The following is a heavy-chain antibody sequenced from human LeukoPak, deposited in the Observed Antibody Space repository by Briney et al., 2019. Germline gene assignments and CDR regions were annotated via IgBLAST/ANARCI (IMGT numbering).Heavy chain of an antibody. CDR2: IYYSGST. CDR3: ARGFGSVAFDI. V-gene: IGHV4-59*11. Sequence: SETLSLTCTVSGGSISSHYWSWIRRPPGKGLEWIGYIYYSGSTNYNPSLKSRVTISVDTSKNQFSLKLSSVTAADTAVYYCARGFGSVAFDIWGQGTMVTVSS. CDR1: GGSISSHY. J-gene: IGHJ3*02. D-gene: IGHD3-10*01.